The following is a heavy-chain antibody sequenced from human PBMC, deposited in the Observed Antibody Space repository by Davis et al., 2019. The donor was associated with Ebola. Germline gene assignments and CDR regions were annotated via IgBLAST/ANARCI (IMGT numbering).Heavy chain of an antibody. Sequence: GESLKISCAASGFRFSDYNMNWVRQAPGKGLEWVSDISGGGNIAYHADSVKGRFTISRDNSENTLYLQMNTLRAEDTAIYYCAKRISADSPFDHWGQGTLVTVSS. CDR1: GFRFSDYN. V-gene: IGHV3-23*01. J-gene: IGHJ4*02. CDR2: ISGGGNIA. D-gene: IGHD2-15*01. CDR3: AKRISADSPFDH.